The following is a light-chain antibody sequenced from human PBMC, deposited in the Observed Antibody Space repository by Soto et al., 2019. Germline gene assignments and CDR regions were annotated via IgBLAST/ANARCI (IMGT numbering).Light chain of an antibody. CDR1: SSDIGRYNL. CDR2: EDI. J-gene: IGLJ2*01. V-gene: IGLV2-23*01. CDR3: CSYAGGASVV. Sequence: QSALTQPASVSGSPGQSITISCTGTSSDIGRYNLVSWYQQHPGKAPKLIIYEDIERPSGVSDRFSGSKSSNTASLTISGLQTEDEADYYCCSYAGGASVVFGGGTKLTVL.